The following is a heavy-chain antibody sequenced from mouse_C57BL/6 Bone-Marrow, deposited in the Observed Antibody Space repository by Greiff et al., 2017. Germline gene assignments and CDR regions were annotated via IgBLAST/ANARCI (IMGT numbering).Heavy chain of an antibody. Sequence: QVQLQQPGAELVMPGASVKLSCKASGYTFTSYWMHWVKQRPGQGLEWIGEIDPSDSYTYYNQKFKGKSTLSVDKSSSTAYMQLSSLTSEDSAVYFYARERWLLPYLNYGGQGTTLTVSS. J-gene: IGHJ2*01. D-gene: IGHD2-3*01. CDR1: GYTFTSYW. CDR3: ARERWLLPYLNY. V-gene: IGHV1-69*01. CDR2: IDPSDSYT.